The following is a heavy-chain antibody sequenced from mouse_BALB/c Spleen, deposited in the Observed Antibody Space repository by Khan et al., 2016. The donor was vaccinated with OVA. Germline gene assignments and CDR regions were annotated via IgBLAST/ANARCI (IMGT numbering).Heavy chain of an antibody. D-gene: IGHD2-3*01. V-gene: IGHV2-2*02. CDR1: GFSLNTYS. CDR2: IWSAGST. CDR3: AIRGDGSGRGAWFVY. Sequence: QVQLKQSGPGLLQPSQSLSITCTVSGFSLNTYSIHWVRQSPGKGLEWLGVIWSAGSTDYNAAFMSRLSINKDNSKSQVFFKMNSLQSNDTAIYYDAIRGDGSGRGAWFVYWGQGTLVTVSA. J-gene: IGHJ3*01.